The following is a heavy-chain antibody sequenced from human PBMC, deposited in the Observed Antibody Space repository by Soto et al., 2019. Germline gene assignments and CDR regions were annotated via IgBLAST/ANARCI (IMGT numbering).Heavy chain of an antibody. CDR2: IDPSDSYT. CDR3: ARHSPLVAAAGANYYYGMDV. Sequence: PVESLKISCKGSGYIFTSYWISCLLQRPVEVLEWMGRIDPSDSYTNYSPSFQGHVTISADKSISTAYLQWSSLKASDTAMYYCARHSPLVAAAGANYYYGMDVWGQGTTVTVSS. V-gene: IGHV5-10-1*01. D-gene: IGHD6-13*01. CDR1: GYIFTSYW. J-gene: IGHJ6*02.